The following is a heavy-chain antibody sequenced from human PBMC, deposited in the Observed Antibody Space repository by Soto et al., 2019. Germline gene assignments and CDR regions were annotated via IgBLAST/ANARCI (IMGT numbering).Heavy chain of an antibody. J-gene: IGHJ6*02. CDR3: ARDRPYSSSSGTYYYYGMDG. CDR2: IIPIFGTA. CDR1: GGTFSSYA. V-gene: IGHV1-69*13. Sequence: GASVKVSCKASGGTFSSYAISWVRQAPGQGLEWMGGIIPIFGTANYAQKFQGRVTITADESTSTAYMELSSLRSEDTAVYYCARDRPYSSSSGTYYYYGMDGWGQGTTVTVSS. D-gene: IGHD6-6*01.